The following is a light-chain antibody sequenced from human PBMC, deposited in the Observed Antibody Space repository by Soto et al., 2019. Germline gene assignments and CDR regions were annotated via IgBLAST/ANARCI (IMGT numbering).Light chain of an antibody. Sequence: QSVLTQPASVSGSPGQSITISCTGTSSDVGRYHRVSWYQQVTGKAPKLMIYEGTERPSGVSHRFSGSESGNTASLTISGLQAEDEAEYYCCSYADTSTYVFGSGTKVPS. J-gene: IGLJ1*01. CDR1: SSDVGRYHR. CDR2: EGT. CDR3: CSYADTSTYV. V-gene: IGLV2-23*01.